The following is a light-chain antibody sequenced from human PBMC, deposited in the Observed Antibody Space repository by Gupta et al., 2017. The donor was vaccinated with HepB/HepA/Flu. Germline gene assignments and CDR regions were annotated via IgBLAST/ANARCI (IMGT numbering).Light chain of an antibody. CDR1: QSVSSY. J-gene: IGKJ2*01. V-gene: IGKV3-11*01. CDR3: QQRSNWPRYT. Sequence: EIVLTQSPATLSLSPGERATLSCRASQSVSSYLAWYQQKPGQAPRLLIYDASNRATGIPARFSDSGYGKDFTLTISSLEQEDFAVYYCQQRSNWPRYTFGQGTKLEIK. CDR2: DAS.